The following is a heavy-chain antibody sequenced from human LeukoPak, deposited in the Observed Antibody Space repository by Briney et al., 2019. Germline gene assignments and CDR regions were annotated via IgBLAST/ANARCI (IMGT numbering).Heavy chain of an antibody. J-gene: IGHJ2*01. Sequence: SETLSLTCTVSGGSISSYYWSWIRQPPGKGLEWIGYIYYSGSTNYNPSLKSRVTVSVDTPKNQFSLKLSSVTAADTAVYYCARQGVGFWYFDLWGRGTLVTVSS. V-gene: IGHV4-59*08. D-gene: IGHD2-8*01. CDR1: GGSISSYY. CDR3: ARQGVGFWYFDL. CDR2: IYYSGST.